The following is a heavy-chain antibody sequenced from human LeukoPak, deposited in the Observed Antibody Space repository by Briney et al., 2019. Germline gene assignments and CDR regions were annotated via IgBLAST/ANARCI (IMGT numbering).Heavy chain of an antibody. J-gene: IGHJ5*02. D-gene: IGHD1-26*01. Sequence: SETLSLTCTVPGASVSSASYWTWIRQPPGKGVEWIAHIYNGVNTNYNPSLKSRVTISVDTSKNQFSLRLNSVTAADTAVYYCARSRAFNSGAFDPWGQGRLVTVSS. CDR2: IYNGVNT. CDR3: ARSRAFNSGAFDP. CDR1: GASVSSASY. V-gene: IGHV4-61*01.